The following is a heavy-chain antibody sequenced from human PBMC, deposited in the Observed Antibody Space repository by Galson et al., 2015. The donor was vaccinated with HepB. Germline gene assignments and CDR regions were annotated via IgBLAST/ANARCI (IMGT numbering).Heavy chain of an antibody. D-gene: IGHD6-13*01. V-gene: IGHV5-51*01. J-gene: IGHJ4*02. CDR2: IYPGDSDT. CDR1: GYSFTSYW. Sequence: QSGAEVKKPGESLKISCKGSGYSFTSYWIGWVRQMPGKGLEWMGIIYPGDSDTRYSPSFQGQVTISAAKSISTAYLQWSSLKASDTAMYYCARRAYSSSWFTKPFDYWGQGTLVTVSS. CDR3: ARRAYSSSWFTKPFDY.